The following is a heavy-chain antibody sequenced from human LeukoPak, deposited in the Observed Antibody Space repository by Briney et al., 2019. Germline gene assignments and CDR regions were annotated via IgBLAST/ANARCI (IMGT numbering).Heavy chain of an antibody. CDR3: ARDFPPGIAVAGTSYS. CDR1: GFTVSSNY. V-gene: IGHV3-66*01. J-gene: IGHJ5*02. Sequence: GGSLRLSCAASGFTVSSNYMSWVRQAPGKGLEWVSVIYSSGSTYYADSVKGRFTISRDNSKNTLYLQMNSLRAEDTAVYYCARDFPPGIAVAGTSYSWGQGTLVTVSS. CDR2: IYSSGST. D-gene: IGHD6-19*01.